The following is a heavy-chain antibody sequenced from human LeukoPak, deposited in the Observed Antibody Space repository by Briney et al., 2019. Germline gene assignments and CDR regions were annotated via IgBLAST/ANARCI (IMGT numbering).Heavy chain of an antibody. CDR1: GFTFSSYA. D-gene: IGHD1-26*01. J-gene: IGHJ6*02. Sequence: GGSLRLSCAASGFTFSSYAMSWVRQAPGKGLEWVSAISGSGGSTYYADSVKGRFTISRDNSKNTLYLQMNSLRAEDTAVYYCAKALIGGGSSRDYYYGMDVWGQGTTVTVSS. CDR3: AKALIGGGSSRDYYYGMDV. V-gene: IGHV3-23*01. CDR2: ISGSGGST.